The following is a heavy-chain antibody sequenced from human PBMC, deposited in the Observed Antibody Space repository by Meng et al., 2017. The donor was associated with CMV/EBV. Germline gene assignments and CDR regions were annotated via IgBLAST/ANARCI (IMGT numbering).Heavy chain of an antibody. CDR3: ARALSCDSTNCFRYFDC. CDR1: GGSFSGYY. Sequence: SETLSLTCAVYGGSFSGYYWSWIRQPPGKGLEWIGYIYYTGRTYYNPSLKSRVTISIDTSKNHFSLRLSSVTAADTAVYYCARALSCDSTNCFRYFDCWGQGTLVTVSS. J-gene: IGHJ4*03. CDR2: IYYTGRT. V-gene: IGHV4-30-4*08. D-gene: IGHD2-2*01.